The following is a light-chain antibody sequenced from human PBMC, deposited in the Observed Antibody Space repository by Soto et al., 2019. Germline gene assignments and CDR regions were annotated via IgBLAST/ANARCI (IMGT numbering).Light chain of an antibody. CDR1: QSVSIH. CDR2: DTS. J-gene: IGKJ5*01. V-gene: IGKV3-15*01. Sequence: ETVMTQSPGTRSVALGGRAPLSWRASQSVSIHLAWYPQKPGQAPRLLIYDTSTRATGIPARFSASGSGTEFTLTISSLQSEDFAVYYCQQYSNWPPIPFGQGTRLEIK. CDR3: QQYSNWPPIP.